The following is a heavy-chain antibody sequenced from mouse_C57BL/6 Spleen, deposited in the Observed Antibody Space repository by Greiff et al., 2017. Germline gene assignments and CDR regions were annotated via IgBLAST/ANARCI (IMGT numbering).Heavy chain of an antibody. CDR2: IDPETGGT. CDR3: TRGGGRRDFDY. Sequence: QVQLQQSGAELVRPGASVTLSCKASGYTFTDYEMHWVKPTPVHGLEWIGAIDPETGGTAYNQKFKGKAILTADKSSSTAYMELRSLTSEDSAVYYCTRGGGRRDFDYGGQGTTLTVSS. CDR1: GYTFTDYE. V-gene: IGHV1-15*01. J-gene: IGHJ2*01. D-gene: IGHD1-1*01.